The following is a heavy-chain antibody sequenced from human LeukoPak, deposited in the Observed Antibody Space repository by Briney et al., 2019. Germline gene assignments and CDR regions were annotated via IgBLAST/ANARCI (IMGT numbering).Heavy chain of an antibody. Sequence: GGSLRLSCAASGFTFSSYWMSWVRQAPGEGLEWVANVKEDGSEKYYMDSVKGRFAISRDNSKNTLYLQMNSLRAEDTAVYYCAKDQGWELLENFDYWGQGTLVTVSS. J-gene: IGHJ4*02. V-gene: IGHV3-7*03. CDR3: AKDQGWELLENFDY. CDR2: VKEDGSEK. CDR1: GFTFSSYW. D-gene: IGHD1-26*01.